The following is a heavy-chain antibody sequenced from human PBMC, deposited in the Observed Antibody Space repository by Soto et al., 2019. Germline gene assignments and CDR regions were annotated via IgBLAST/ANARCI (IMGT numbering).Heavy chain of an antibody. J-gene: IGHJ4*02. V-gene: IGHV1-18*01. CDR2: ISAYTDTP. Sequence: ASVKVSCKASGYTFTNFGVTWVRRAPGQGLEWMGWISAYTDTPNYAQKFQGRVTMTIDTSTSTAYMDLGSLTSDDTAVYYCARGRYPIAVAGPPYYFDYWGQGTLVTVSS. CDR1: GYTFTNFG. D-gene: IGHD6-19*01. CDR3: ARGRYPIAVAGPPYYFDY.